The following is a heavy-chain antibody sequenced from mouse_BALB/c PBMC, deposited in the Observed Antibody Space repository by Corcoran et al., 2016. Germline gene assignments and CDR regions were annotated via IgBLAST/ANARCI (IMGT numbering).Heavy chain of an antibody. V-gene: IGHV9-3-1*01. D-gene: IGHD1-1*02. CDR1: GYTFTNYG. J-gene: IGHJ2*01. CDR2: INTYTGEP. CDR3: ASEPYAMDY. Sequence: QIQLVQSGPELKKPGETVKISCEASGYTFTNYGMNWVKQAPGKGLKWMGWINTYTGEPTYADDFKGRLAFSLETSASTAYLQINNRKNEDTATYFCASEPYAMDYWGQGTTLTVSS.